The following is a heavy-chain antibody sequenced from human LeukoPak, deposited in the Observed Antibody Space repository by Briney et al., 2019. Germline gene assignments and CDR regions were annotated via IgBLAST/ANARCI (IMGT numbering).Heavy chain of an antibody. Sequence: ASVKVSCKASGYTFTGYYMHWVRQAPGQGLEWMGWINPNSGGTNYAQKFQGRVTMTRDTSISTAYMELSRLRSDDTAVYYCARTYCSSTSCSYFDYWGQGTLVTVSS. CDR2: INPNSGGT. CDR1: GYTFTGYY. J-gene: IGHJ4*02. D-gene: IGHD2-2*01. V-gene: IGHV1-2*02. CDR3: ARTYCSSTSCSYFDY.